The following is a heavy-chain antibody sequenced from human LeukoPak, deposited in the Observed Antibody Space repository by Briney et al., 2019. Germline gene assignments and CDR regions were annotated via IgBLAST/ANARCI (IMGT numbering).Heavy chain of an antibody. CDR2: ISSSSSYI. D-gene: IGHD3-10*01. CDR3: ASTYYGSGSYPKRYNWFDP. Sequence: GGSLRLSCAASGFTVSSNYMNWVRQAPGKGLEWVSSISSSSSYIYYADSVKGRFTISRDSAKNSLYLQMNSLRAEDTAVYYCASTYYGSGSYPKRYNWFDPWGQGTLVTVSS. V-gene: IGHV3-21*01. J-gene: IGHJ5*02. CDR1: GFTVSSNY.